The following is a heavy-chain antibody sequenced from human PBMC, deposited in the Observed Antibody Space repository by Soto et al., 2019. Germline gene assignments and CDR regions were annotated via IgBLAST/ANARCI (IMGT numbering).Heavy chain of an antibody. CDR1: GGSFSGYY. D-gene: IGHD3-3*01. J-gene: IGHJ4*02. Sequence: QAQLQQWGAGLLKPSETLSLTCAVYGGSFSGYYWSWIRQPPGKGLEWIGEINHSGSTNYNPSLKSRVTISVDTSKNQFSLKLSSVTAADTAVYYCARALFWSGSRNGDDYWGQGTLVTVSS. CDR2: INHSGST. V-gene: IGHV4-34*01. CDR3: ARALFWSGSRNGDDY.